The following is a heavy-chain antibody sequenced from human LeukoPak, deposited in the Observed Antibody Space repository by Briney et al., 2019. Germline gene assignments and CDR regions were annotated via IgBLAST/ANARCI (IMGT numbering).Heavy chain of an antibody. V-gene: IGHV1-69*13. CDR3: ARGTQGLGAFDI. J-gene: IGHJ3*02. CDR2: IIPIFGTA. D-gene: IGHD7-27*01. CDR1: GGTFSSYA. Sequence: GASVKVSCKASGGTFSSYAISWVRQAPGQGLEWMGGIIPIFGTANYAQKFQGRVTITADESTSTAYMELSSLRSEDTAVYYCARGTQGLGAFDIWGQGTMVTVSS.